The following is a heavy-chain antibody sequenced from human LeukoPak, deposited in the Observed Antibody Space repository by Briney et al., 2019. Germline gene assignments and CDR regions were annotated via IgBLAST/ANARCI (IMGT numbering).Heavy chain of an antibody. CDR2: IYYSGST. CDR3: ARYGSGWTVYFDY. Sequence: PSETLSLTCTVSGGSISSYYWSWIRQPPGKGLEWIGYIYYSGSTYYNPSLRSRVTISVDTSKNQFSLKLSSVTAADTAVYYCARYGSGWTVYFDYWGQGTLVTVSS. J-gene: IGHJ4*02. D-gene: IGHD6-19*01. CDR1: GGSISSYY. V-gene: IGHV4-59*08.